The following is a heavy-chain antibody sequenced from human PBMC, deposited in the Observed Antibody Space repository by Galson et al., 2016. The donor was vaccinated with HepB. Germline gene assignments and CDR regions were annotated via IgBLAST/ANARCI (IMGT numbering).Heavy chain of an antibody. CDR2: IRSKAYGGTT. CDR3: TRAGGHVLRDFDWLPQHSYFGY. CDR1: GFTFGDYA. J-gene: IGHJ4*02. D-gene: IGHD3-9*01. Sequence: SLRLSCAASGFTFGDYAMSWFRQAPGKGLEWVGFIRSKAYGGTTEYAASVKGRFTISRDDSKSIAYLQMNSLKTEDTAVYYCTRAGGHVLRDFDWLPQHSYFGYWGQGTLVTVSS. V-gene: IGHV3-49*03.